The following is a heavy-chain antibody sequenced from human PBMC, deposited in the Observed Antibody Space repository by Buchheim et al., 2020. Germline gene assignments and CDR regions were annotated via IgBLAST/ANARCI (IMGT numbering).Heavy chain of an antibody. CDR1: GFTFDSYS. V-gene: IGHV3-48*01. J-gene: IGHJ4*02. CDR2: ISSSSSTI. Sequence: EVHLVESGGGLVQPGGSLRLSCAASGFTFDSYSMNWVRQAPGKGLEWISYISSSSSTIYYADSMKGRITIFRDNAKSSLYLQMNSLRAEDTAVYHCARDHHFYDSSGYPDYWGQGTL. CDR3: ARDHHFYDSSGYPDY. D-gene: IGHD3-22*01.